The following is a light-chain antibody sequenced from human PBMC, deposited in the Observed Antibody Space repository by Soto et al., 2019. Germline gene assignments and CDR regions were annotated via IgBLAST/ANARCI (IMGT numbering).Light chain of an antibody. CDR3: QQYGSSPPYT. V-gene: IGKV3-20*01. Sequence: EIVLTQSPDTLSLSPGERATLSCRASQSVSSSYLAWYQQKPGQAPRLLIYAASSRATGIPDRFSGSGSGTDFTLTISRLEPEDFAVYYCQQYGSSPPYTFGQGTKLEI. CDR1: QSVSSSY. J-gene: IGKJ2*01. CDR2: AAS.